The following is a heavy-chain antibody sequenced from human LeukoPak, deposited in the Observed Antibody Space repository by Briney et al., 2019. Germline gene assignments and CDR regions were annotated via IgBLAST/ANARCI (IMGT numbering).Heavy chain of an antibody. Sequence: SETLSLTCNVSGGSVGSGTYCWSWIRQPPGKGLEWIGYIYDSGNTNYNPSLKSRVTISLDKSKNQVSLRLNSVTAADTAVFYCARLTYRLGLYYFDSWGQGTPVTVSS. J-gene: IGHJ4*02. V-gene: IGHV4-61*01. D-gene: IGHD3-9*01. CDR3: ARLTYRLGLYYFDS. CDR2: IYDSGNT. CDR1: GGSVGSGTYC.